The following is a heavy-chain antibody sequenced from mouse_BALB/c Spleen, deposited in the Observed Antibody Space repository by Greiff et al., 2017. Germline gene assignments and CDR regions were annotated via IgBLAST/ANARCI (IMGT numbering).Heavy chain of an antibody. CDR3: ARFTTATDY. D-gene: IGHD1-2*01. Sequence: QVQLQQSGAELAKPGASVKMSCKASGYTFTSYWMHWVKQRPGQGLEWIGYINPSTGYTEYNQKFKDKATLTADKSSSTAYMQLCSLTSEDSAVYYCARFTTATDYWGQGTTLTVSS. J-gene: IGHJ2*01. CDR2: INPSTGYT. V-gene: IGHV1-7*01. CDR1: GYTFTSYW.